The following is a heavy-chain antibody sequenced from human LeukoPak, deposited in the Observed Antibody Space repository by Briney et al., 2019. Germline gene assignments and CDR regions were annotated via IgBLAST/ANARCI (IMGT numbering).Heavy chain of an antibody. J-gene: IGHJ4*02. CDR2: VYYSGRI. CDR3: AGVYSGTYYYFDY. CDR1: SGSISSYY. Sequence: PSETLSLTCTVSSGSISSYYWSWIRQPPGKGLEWIGYVYYSGRINYNPSLKSRVTISLDTPKNQFSLKLRSVTAEDTAVYYCAGVYSGTYYYFDYWGQGTLVTVSS. D-gene: IGHD1-26*01. V-gene: IGHV4-59*01.